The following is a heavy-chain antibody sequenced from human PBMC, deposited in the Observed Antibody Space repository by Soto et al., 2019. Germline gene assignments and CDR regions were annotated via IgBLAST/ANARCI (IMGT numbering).Heavy chain of an antibody. J-gene: IGHJ4*02. D-gene: IGHD3-16*01. CDR3: AKLRDGYKRGRFDY. CDR1: GFTFSSYA. V-gene: IGHV3-23*01. CDR2: ISGSGGST. Sequence: EVQLLESGGGLVQPGGSLRLACVASGFTFSSYAMTWVRQAPGKGLEWVSAISGSGGSTYYADSVKGRFTISRDNSKNTLYLQMNSLRAEDTAVYYCAKLRDGYKRGRFDYWGQGTLVTVSS.